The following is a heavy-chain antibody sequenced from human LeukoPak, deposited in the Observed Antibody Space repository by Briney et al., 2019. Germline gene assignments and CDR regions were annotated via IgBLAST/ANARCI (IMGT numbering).Heavy chain of an antibody. CDR2: NTGYNSNT. Sequence: GASVKVSCKASGYSFSSFGISWVRQAPGQGLEWMGWNTGYNSNTNYAQKVQGRVTLTTDMATSTAYMELRGLRSDDTAVYYCARDDDYGGSPGDPWGQGTLVTVSS. CDR3: ARDDDYGGSPGDP. CDR1: GYSFSSFG. D-gene: IGHD4-23*01. V-gene: IGHV1-18*01. J-gene: IGHJ5*02.